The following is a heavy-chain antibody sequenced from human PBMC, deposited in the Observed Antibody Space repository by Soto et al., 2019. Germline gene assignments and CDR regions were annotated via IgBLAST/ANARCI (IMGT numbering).Heavy chain of an antibody. J-gene: IGHJ4*02. V-gene: IGHV4-59*01. D-gene: IGHD3-22*01. CDR2: IYYSGST. Sequence: ASETLSLTCTVSGGSISSYYWSWIRQPPGKGLEWIGYIYYSGSTNYNPSLKSRVTISVDTSKNQFSLKLSSVTAADTAVYYCARYPSSGYYYFDYWGQGTVVTVSS. CDR1: GGSISSYY. CDR3: ARYPSSGYYYFDY.